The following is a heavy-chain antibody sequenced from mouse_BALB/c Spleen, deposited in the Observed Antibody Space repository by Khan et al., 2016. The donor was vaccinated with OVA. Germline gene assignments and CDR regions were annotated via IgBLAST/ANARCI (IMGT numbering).Heavy chain of an antibody. CDR3: ASSVTITTVVATDCDY. D-gene: IGHD1-1*01. J-gene: IGHJ2*01. Sequence: EVQLQESGPGLVKPSQSLSLTCTVTGYSITSDYAWNWIRQFPGNKLEWMGYISYSGRTSYNPSLKSRISITRDTSKNQFFLQLNSVTTEDTATXYCASSVTITTVVATDCDYWGQGTTLTVSS. CDR1: GYSITSDYA. V-gene: IGHV3-2*02. CDR2: ISYSGRT.